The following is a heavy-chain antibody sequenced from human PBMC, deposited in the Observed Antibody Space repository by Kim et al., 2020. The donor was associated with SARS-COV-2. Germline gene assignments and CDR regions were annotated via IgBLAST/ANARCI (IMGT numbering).Heavy chain of an antibody. D-gene: IGHD3-3*01. CDR3: ARGRRYDFWSGYLGAFDI. Sequence: KSRVTISVDTSKNQFSLKLSSVTAADTAVYYCARGRRYDFWSGYLGAFDIWGQGTMVTVSS. J-gene: IGHJ3*02. V-gene: IGHV4-34*01.